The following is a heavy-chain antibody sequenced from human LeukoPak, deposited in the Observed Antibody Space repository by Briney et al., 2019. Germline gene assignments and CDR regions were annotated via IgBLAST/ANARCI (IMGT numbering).Heavy chain of an antibody. J-gene: IGHJ3*02. CDR3: ARRSMIVVARAFDI. Sequence: SETLSLTCAVYGGSFSGYYWSWIRKPPGKGLEWIGEINHSGSTNYNPSLKSRVTISVDTSKNQFSLKLSSVTAADTAVYYCARRSMIVVARAFDIWGQGTMVTVSS. V-gene: IGHV4-34*01. CDR2: INHSGST. CDR1: GGSFSGYY. D-gene: IGHD3-22*01.